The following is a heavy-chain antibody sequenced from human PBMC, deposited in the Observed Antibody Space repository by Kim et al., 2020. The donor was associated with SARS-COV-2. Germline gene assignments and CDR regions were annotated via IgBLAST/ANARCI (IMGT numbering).Heavy chain of an antibody. Sequence: GGSLRLSCAASGFTFSNYCMHWVRQVPGKGLVWVSHINSDRSSINYADSVKGRFTISRDNAKNTLYLQMNSLRAEDTAMYYCTREYVGIGDYWGEGALVTVSS. CDR3: TREYVGIGDY. CDR2: INSDRSSI. CDR1: GFTFSNYC. J-gene: IGHJ4*02. V-gene: IGHV3-74*01. D-gene: IGHD3-10*02.